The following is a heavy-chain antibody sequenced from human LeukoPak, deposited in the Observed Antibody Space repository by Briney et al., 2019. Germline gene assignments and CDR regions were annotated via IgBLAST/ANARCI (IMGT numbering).Heavy chain of an antibody. V-gene: IGHV3-21*01. J-gene: IGHJ4*02. CDR3: AIDRYSSGWYTFDY. CDR1: GFTFSNFG. Sequence: GGSLRLSCAASGFTFSNFGINWVRKAPGKGLEWVSSISSSSSYISYADSVKGRFTISRDNAKNSLDLQMNSLRAEDTAVYYCAIDRYSSGWYTFDYWGQGTLVTVSS. CDR2: ISSSSSYI. D-gene: IGHD6-19*01.